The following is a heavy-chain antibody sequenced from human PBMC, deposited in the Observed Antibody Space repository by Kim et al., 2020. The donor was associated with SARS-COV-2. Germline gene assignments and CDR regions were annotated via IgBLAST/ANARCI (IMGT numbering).Heavy chain of an antibody. Sequence: GGSLRLSCAASESTLSGSAMHWVRQASGKGLEWVGRMRSKANNYATAYAASVKGRFIISRDDSKNTAYLQMNRLKTEDTAVYYCTILAARPPDYWGQGTL. CDR2: MRSKANNYAT. D-gene: IGHD6-6*01. CDR3: TILAARPPDY. V-gene: IGHV3-73*01. J-gene: IGHJ4*02. CDR1: ESTLSGSA.